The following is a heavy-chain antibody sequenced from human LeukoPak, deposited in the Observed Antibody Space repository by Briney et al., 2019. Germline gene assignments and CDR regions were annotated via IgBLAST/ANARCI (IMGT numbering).Heavy chain of an antibody. Sequence: SVKVSCKASGYTFTTYYIHWVRQAPGQGLEWMGRIIPILGIANYAQKFQGRVTITADKSTSTAYMELSSLRSEDTAVYYCARGRAAGGYCYFDYWGQGTLVTVSS. V-gene: IGHV1-69*04. D-gene: IGHD3-22*01. CDR2: IIPILGIA. CDR1: GYTFTTYY. CDR3: ARGRAAGGYCYFDY. J-gene: IGHJ4*02.